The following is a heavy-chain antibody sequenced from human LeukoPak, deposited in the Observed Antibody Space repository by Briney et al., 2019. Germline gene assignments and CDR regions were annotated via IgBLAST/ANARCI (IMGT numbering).Heavy chain of an antibody. Sequence: SETLSLTCTVSGGSISSYYWGWIRQPPGKGLEWIGYIYYSGSTNYNPSLKSRVTISVDTSKNQFSLKLSSVTAADTAVYYCARAPGYCSSTSCYGYGMDVWGQGTTVTVSS. D-gene: IGHD2-2*01. CDR2: IYYSGST. CDR3: ARAPGYCSSTSCYGYGMDV. J-gene: IGHJ6*02. CDR1: GGSISSYY. V-gene: IGHV4-59*01.